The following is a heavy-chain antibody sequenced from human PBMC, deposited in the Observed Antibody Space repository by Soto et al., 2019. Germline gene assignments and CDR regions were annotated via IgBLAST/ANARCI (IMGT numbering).Heavy chain of an antibody. J-gene: IGHJ1*01. CDR1: GFTFSSYG. CDR2: SNSDASST. CDR3: ARGYYGSEGTEYFQL. D-gene: IGHD3-10*01. V-gene: IGHV3-74*03. Sequence: GGSLRLSCAASGFTFSSYGMHWVRQVPGKGLVWISRSNSDASSTTYADSVKGRFTISRDNAENTLFLQMNSLRVDDTAVYYCARGYYGSEGTEYFQLWGRGTLVTVSS.